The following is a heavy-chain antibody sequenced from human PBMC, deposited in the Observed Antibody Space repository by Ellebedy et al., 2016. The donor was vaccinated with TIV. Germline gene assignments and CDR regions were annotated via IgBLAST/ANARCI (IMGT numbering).Heavy chain of an antibody. CDR3: AVSRITMVRGAWGY. D-gene: IGHD3-10*01. CDR2: ISSSSSYT. V-gene: IGHV3-11*03. J-gene: IGHJ4*02. Sequence: GESLKISXAASGFTFSDYYMSWIRQAPGKGLEWVSYISSSSSYTNYADSVKGRFTISRDNAKNSLYLQMNSLRAEDTAVYYCAVSRITMVRGAWGYWGQGTLVTVSS. CDR1: GFTFSDYY.